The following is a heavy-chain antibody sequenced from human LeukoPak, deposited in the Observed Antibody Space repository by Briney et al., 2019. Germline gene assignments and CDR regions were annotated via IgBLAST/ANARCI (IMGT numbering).Heavy chain of an antibody. D-gene: IGHD6-19*01. CDR2: IWYDGSNK. CDR3: AREAFYSSGWLSLFGY. CDR1: GFTFSSYG. Sequence: GGSLRHSCAASGFTFSSYGMHWVRQAPGKGLEWVAVIWYDGSNKYYADSVKGRFTISRDNSKNTLYLQMNSLRAEDTAVYYCAREAFYSSGWLSLFGYWGQGTLVTVSS. V-gene: IGHV3-33*01. J-gene: IGHJ4*02.